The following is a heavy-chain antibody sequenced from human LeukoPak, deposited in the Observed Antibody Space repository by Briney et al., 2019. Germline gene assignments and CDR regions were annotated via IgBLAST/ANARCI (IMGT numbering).Heavy chain of an antibody. J-gene: IGHJ4*02. D-gene: IGHD6-19*01. Sequence: PSETLSLTCAVYGGSFSGYYWSWIRQPPGKGLEWIGEINHSGSTNYNPSLKSRVTISVDTSKNQFSLKLSSVTAADTAVYYCARALLLYSSGWYAYWGQGTLVTVSS. CDR1: GGSFSGYY. V-gene: IGHV4-34*01. CDR3: ARALLLYSSGWYAY. CDR2: INHSGST.